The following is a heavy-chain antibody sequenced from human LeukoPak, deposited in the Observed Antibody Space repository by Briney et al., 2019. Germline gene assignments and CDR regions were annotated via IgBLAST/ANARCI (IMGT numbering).Heavy chain of an antibody. J-gene: IGHJ4*02. Sequence: GGSLRLSCAASGFTFSSYSMNWVRQAPGKGLEWVSYISSSSSTIYYADSVKGRFTISRDNAKNSLYLQMNSLRAEDTAVYYCAKSPYGSGHVYYFDYWGQGTLVTVSS. CDR3: AKSPYGSGHVYYFDY. V-gene: IGHV3-48*04. CDR1: GFTFSSYS. D-gene: IGHD6-19*01. CDR2: ISSSSSTI.